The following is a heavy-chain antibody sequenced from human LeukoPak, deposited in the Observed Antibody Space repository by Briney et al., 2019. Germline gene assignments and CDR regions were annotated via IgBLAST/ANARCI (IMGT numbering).Heavy chain of an antibody. D-gene: IGHD2-2*01. J-gene: IGHJ4*02. Sequence: ASVKVSCKASGYTFTSYAMHWVRQAPGQRLEWMGSINAGNGNTKYSQKFQGRVTITRDTSASTAYMELSSLRSEDTAVYYCARDLPGDIVVVPAAVSFYYWGQGTLVTVSS. CDR2: INAGNGNT. CDR3: ARDLPGDIVVVPAAVSFYY. CDR1: GYTFTSYA. V-gene: IGHV1-3*01.